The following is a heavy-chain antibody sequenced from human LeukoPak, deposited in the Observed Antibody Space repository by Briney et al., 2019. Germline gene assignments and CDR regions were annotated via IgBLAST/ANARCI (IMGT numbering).Heavy chain of an antibody. Sequence: PGGSLRLSCAASGFTFSTYFMHWVRQAPGKGLEWVAVIASDGSHTFYVESVKGRFTISRDNSKNTLYLQMNSLRAEDTAVYFCARERQDTIVHSGAFGIWGQGTIVTVSS. V-gene: IGHV3-30-3*01. J-gene: IGHJ3*02. CDR2: IASDGSHT. CDR3: ARERQDTIVHSGAFGI. CDR1: GFTFSTYF. D-gene: IGHD3-10*01.